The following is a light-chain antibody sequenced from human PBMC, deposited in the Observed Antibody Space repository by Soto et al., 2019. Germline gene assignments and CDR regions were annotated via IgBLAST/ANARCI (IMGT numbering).Light chain of an antibody. CDR3: QQYGSSPRT. CDR1: RGVSANY. CDR2: GAS. Sequence: ENLLTQSPGTLSLSPGEGATLSCRASRGVSANYLAWYQQKPGQVPTLLIYGASIRAAGIPDRFSGSGSGTDFTLTIRRLEPDDFAVYYCQQYGSSPRTFGQGTKVDIK. J-gene: IGKJ1*01. V-gene: IGKV3-20*01.